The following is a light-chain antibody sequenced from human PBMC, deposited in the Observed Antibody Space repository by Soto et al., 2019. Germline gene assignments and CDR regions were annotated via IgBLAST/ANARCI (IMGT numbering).Light chain of an antibody. J-gene: IGKJ5*01. CDR2: DAY. Sequence: DIQMTQSPSTLSASVGDRVTITCRASQSLNNGLAWYQQKPGKAPNLLIYDAYTLERGVQSRFSGTGSGTEFTLTIRSLQPDDFATYYCQQYHRSSITFGQGTRLEIK. CDR3: QQYHRSSIT. CDR1: QSLNNG. V-gene: IGKV1-5*01.